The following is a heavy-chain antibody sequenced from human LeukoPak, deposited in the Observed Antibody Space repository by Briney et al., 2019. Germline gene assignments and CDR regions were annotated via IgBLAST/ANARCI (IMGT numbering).Heavy chain of an antibody. CDR2: ISGSGGST. V-gene: IGHV3-23*01. Sequence: PGRSLRLSCAASGLTFSSYAMSWVRQAPGKGLEWVSAISGSGGSTYYADSVKGRFTISRDNSKNTLYLQMNSLRAEDTAVYYCAKRQTSSSLLYYFDYWGQGTLVTVSS. J-gene: IGHJ4*02. CDR3: AKRQTSSSLLYYFDY. D-gene: IGHD6-6*01. CDR1: GLTFSSYA.